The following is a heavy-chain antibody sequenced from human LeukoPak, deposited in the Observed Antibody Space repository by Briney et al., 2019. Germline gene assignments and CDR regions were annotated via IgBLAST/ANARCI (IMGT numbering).Heavy chain of an antibody. Sequence: PGGSLRLSCAASGFTFSGHWMSWVRQAPGKGLEWVANIKQDGSEKYYVDSVKGRFTISRDNAKNSLYLQMNSLRAEDTAVYYCARDQGLIPAADIYDPNWFDPWGQGTLVTVSS. J-gene: IGHJ5*02. CDR3: ARDQGLIPAADIYDPNWFDP. V-gene: IGHV3-7*01. CDR2: IKQDGSEK. CDR1: GFTFSGHW. D-gene: IGHD2-2*01.